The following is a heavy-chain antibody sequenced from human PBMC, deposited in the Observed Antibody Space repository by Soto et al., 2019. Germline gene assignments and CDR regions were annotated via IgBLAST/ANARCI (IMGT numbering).Heavy chain of an antibody. CDR3: ARVLAAAGFDP. V-gene: IGHV1-69*13. J-gene: IGHJ5*02. CDR2: ITPIFGTA. D-gene: IGHD6-13*01. CDR1: GGTFSSYA. Sequence: SVKVSCKASGGTFSSYAISWVRQAPGQGLEWTGGITPIFGTANYAQKFQGRVTITADESTSTAYMELSSLRSEDTAVYYCARVLAAAGFDPWGQGTLVTVSS.